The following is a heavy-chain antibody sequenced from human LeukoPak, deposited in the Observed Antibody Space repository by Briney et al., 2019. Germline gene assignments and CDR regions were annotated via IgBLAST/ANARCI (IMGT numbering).Heavy chain of an antibody. V-gene: IGHV3-48*03. Sequence: GGSLRLSCAASGFTFSSYEMNWVRQAPGKGLEGASYISSSGSTIYYADSVKGRFTISRDNAKNSLYLQMNSLRAEDTAVYYCARDPPGATTYFDYWGQGTLVTVSS. J-gene: IGHJ4*02. D-gene: IGHD1-26*01. CDR1: GFTFSSYE. CDR3: ARDPPGATTYFDY. CDR2: ISSSGSTI.